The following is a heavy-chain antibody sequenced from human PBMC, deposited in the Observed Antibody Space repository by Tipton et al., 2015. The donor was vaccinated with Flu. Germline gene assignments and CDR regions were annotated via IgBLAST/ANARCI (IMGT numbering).Heavy chain of an antibody. J-gene: IGHJ6*02. V-gene: IGHV4-59*01. CDR2: IYYSGST. CDR3: ARELNYGMDV. CDR1: GGSISSYY. Sequence: LRLSCTVSGGSISSYYWSWIRQPPGKGLEWVGYIYYSGSTNYNPSLKSRVTISVDTSKNQFSLKLSSVTAADTAVYYCARELNYGMDVWGQGTTVTVSS.